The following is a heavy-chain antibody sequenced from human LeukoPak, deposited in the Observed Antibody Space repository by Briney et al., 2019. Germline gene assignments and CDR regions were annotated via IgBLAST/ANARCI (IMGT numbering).Heavy chain of an antibody. Sequence: SETLSLTCTVSGGSVSSGSYYWSWIRQPPGKGLEWIGYIYYSGSTNYNPSLKSRVTISVDTSKNQFSLKLSSVTAADTAVYYCARRKGYDLWSGYPNYFDYWGQGTLVTVSS. CDR2: IYYSGST. D-gene: IGHD3-3*01. CDR1: GGSVSSGSYY. J-gene: IGHJ4*02. CDR3: ARRKGYDLWSGYPNYFDY. V-gene: IGHV4-61*01.